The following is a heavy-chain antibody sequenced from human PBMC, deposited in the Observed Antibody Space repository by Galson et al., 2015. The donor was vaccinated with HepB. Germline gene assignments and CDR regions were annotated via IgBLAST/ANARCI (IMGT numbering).Heavy chain of an antibody. J-gene: IGHJ2*01. CDR1: GYTFTSYG. CDR2: ISAYNGNT. Sequence: SVKVSCKASGYTFTSYGISWVRQAPGQGLEWMGWISAYNGNTNYAQKLQGRVTMTTDTSTSTAYMELRSLRSDDTAVYYCARRHLGYCSGGSCSGYFDLWGRGTLVTVSS. V-gene: IGHV1-18*01. D-gene: IGHD2-15*01. CDR3: ARRHLGYCSGGSCSGYFDL.